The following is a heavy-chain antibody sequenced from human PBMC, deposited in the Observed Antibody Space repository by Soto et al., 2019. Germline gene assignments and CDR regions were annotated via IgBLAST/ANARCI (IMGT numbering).Heavy chain of an antibody. Sequence: GGSLRLSSAASGFTFSSYSMNWVRQAPGKGLEWVSSISSSSSYIYYADSVKGRFTISRDNAKNSLYLQMNSLRAEDTAVYYCAREPPGRCRGTSFYKHYYYGMVGWG. D-gene: IGHD2-2*02. CDR1: GFTFSSYS. CDR2: ISSSSSYI. V-gene: IGHV3-21*01. CDR3: AREPPGRCRGTSFYKHYYYGMVG. J-gene: IGHJ6*01.